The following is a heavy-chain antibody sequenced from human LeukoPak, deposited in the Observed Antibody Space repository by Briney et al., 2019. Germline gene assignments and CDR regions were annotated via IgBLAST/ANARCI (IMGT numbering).Heavy chain of an antibody. Sequence: GGSLRLSCAASGFTFSGYWMHWVRQAPGKGLVWVSRINSDGSSTSYADSVKGRFTTSRDNAKNTLYLQMNSLRAEDTAVYYCASIAARLGGDYWGQGTLVTVSS. J-gene: IGHJ4*02. CDR1: GFTFSGYW. CDR3: ASIAARLGGDY. V-gene: IGHV3-74*01. D-gene: IGHD6-6*01. CDR2: INSDGSST.